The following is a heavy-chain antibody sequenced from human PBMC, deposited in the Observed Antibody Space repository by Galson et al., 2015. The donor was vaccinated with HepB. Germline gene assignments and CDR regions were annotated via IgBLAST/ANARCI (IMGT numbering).Heavy chain of an antibody. CDR1: GFSLSTRGVG. Sequence: PALVKPTQTLTLTCTFSGFSLSTRGVGLGWIRQPPGKALEWLALIYGDDDKRYIPSLKSRLTITKDSSKNQVVLTMTNMDPVDTATYYCARRGYSSPYPVGFDPWGQGTLVTVSS. V-gene: IGHV2-5*02. J-gene: IGHJ5*02. CDR2: IYGDDDK. D-gene: IGHD6-13*01. CDR3: ARRGYSSPYPVGFDP.